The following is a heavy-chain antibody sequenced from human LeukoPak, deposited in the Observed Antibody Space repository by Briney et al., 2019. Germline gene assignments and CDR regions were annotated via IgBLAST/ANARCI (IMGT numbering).Heavy chain of an antibody. CDR1: GGSISTYY. V-gene: IGHV4-59*12. Sequence: SETLSLTCTVSGGSISTYYWNWIRQPPGKGLEWIGYIYHSGSTSYNPSLKSRVTISVDTSKNQFSLKLSSVTAADTAVYYCARGDIAATGTPFDNWGQGTLVTVSS. J-gene: IGHJ4*02. D-gene: IGHD6-13*01. CDR3: ARGDIAATGTPFDN. CDR2: IYHSGST.